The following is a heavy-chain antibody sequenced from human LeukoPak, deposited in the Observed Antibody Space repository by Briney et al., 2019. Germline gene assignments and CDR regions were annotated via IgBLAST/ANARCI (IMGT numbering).Heavy chain of an antibody. V-gene: IGHV3-74*01. D-gene: IGHD3-16*01. Sequence: PGGSLRLSCATSGFTLSSFWMHWVRQPPGKGLVWVSRINSYGTDTNYADSAKGRFTISRDNTKNTVYLQMNSLGAEDSAVYYCARGAWGYSVHFDNWGQGALVTVSS. CDR3: ARGAWGYSVHFDN. CDR1: GFTLSSFW. J-gene: IGHJ4*02. CDR2: INSYGTDT.